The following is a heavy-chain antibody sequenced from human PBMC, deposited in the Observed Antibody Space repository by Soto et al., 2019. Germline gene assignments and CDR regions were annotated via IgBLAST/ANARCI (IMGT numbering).Heavy chain of an antibody. CDR2: MWYDGANK. Sequence: GGSLRLSCAASGFTFRIYSMHWVRQSPGKGLEWVAVMWYDGANKYYGESVKGRFTISRDNSENTLYLQMNSLRVEDTAVYYCARDATFGTKGGSFDIWGHGTLVTVSS. CDR1: GFTFRIYS. CDR3: ARDATFGTKGGSFDI. J-gene: IGHJ3*02. V-gene: IGHV3-33*01. D-gene: IGHD3-16*01.